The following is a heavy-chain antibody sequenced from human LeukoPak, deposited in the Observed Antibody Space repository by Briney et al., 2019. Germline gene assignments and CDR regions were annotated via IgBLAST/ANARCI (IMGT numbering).Heavy chain of an antibody. Sequence: SETLSLTCTVSGGSISIYYWSWIRQPPGKGLEWIGYIYYSGSTNYNPSLKSRVTISVDTSKNQFSLKLSSVTAADTAVYYCARHEVVTSHAFDIWGQGTMVTVSS. CDR2: IYYSGST. CDR3: ARHEVVTSHAFDI. J-gene: IGHJ3*02. D-gene: IGHD2-21*02. CDR1: GGSISIYY. V-gene: IGHV4-59*08.